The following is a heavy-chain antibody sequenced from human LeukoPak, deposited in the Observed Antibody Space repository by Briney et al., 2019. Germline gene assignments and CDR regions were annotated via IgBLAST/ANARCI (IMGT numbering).Heavy chain of an antibody. V-gene: IGHV4-34*01. CDR3: ARGYSFPYYYMDV. D-gene: IGHD6-13*01. Sequence: SETLSLTCAVYGGSFSGYYWSWIRQPPGKGLEWIGEINHSGSTNYNPSLKSRVTISVDTSKNQFSLKLSSVTAADTAVYYCARGYSFPYYYMDVWGKGTTVTVSS. J-gene: IGHJ6*03. CDR1: GGSFSGYY. CDR2: INHSGST.